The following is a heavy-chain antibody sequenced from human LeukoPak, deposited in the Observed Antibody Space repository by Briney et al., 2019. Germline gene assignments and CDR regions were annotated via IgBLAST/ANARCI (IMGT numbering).Heavy chain of an antibody. CDR1: GGSISSYY. Sequence: SETLSLTCTVSGGSISSYYWSWIRQPPGKGLEWIGYIYYSGSTNYNPSLKSRVTISVDTSKNQFSLKLSSVTAADTAVYYCARGPHYYDSSGYTYYYYGMDVWGQGTTVTVSS. V-gene: IGHV4-59*01. CDR2: IYYSGST. J-gene: IGHJ6*02. CDR3: ARGPHYYDSSGYTYYYYGMDV. D-gene: IGHD3-22*01.